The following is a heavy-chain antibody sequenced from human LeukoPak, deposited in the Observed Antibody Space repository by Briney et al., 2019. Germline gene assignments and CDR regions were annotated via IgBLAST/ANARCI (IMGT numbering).Heavy chain of an antibody. D-gene: IGHD3-10*01. CDR3: ARPDVVRGVIYHFDY. Sequence: RGESLKISCKGSGYSFTSYWIGWVRQMPGKGLEWMGIIYPGDSDTRYSPSFQGQVTISADKSISTAYLQWSSLKASDTAMYYCARPDVVRGVIYHFDYWGQGTLVTVSS. V-gene: IGHV5-51*01. J-gene: IGHJ4*02. CDR1: GYSFTSYW. CDR2: IYPGDSDT.